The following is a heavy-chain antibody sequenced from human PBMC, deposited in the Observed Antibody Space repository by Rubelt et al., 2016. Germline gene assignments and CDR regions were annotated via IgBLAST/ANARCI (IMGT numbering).Heavy chain of an antibody. D-gene: IGHD6-19*01. V-gene: IGHV6-1*01. CDR3: ARGWFGSGWSD. CDR1: VSSNSAT. J-gene: IGHJ4*02. Sequence: VSSNSATWIWIRQSPSRGLEWLGRTYYKSKWYNDYAVPVKSRINIQPDTSKNQFSLQLSSVTPEDTAVYYCARGWFGSGWSDWGQGTLVTVSS. CDR2: TYYKSKWYN.